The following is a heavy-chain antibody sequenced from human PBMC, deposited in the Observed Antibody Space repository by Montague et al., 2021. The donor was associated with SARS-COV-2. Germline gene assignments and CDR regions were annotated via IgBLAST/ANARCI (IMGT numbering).Heavy chain of an antibody. CDR2: IYYDGST. Sequence: SETLSLTCTVSGGSIRSYYWSWIRQTPGKGLEWIGYIYYDGSTNYNPSLKSRVTMSVDSSKNQFSLRLSSVTAADTAVYYCACDGGYFDHWGQGTLVTVSS. V-gene: IGHV4-59*03. J-gene: IGHJ4*02. D-gene: IGHD3-16*01. CDR3: ACDGGYFDH. CDR1: GGSIRSYY.